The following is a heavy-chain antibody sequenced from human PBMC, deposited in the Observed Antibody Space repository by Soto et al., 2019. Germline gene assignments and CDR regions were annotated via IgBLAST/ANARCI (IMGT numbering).Heavy chain of an antibody. CDR1: GFTFSSYG. Sequence: GGSLRLSCAASGFTFSSYGMHWVRQAPGKGLEWVAVISYDGSNKYYADSVKGRFTISRDNSKNTLYLHMNSLRAEDTALFYFAKGDFVVVPAAIGYYFDYRGQGTLVTVSS. CDR3: AKGDFVVVPAAIGYYFDY. J-gene: IGHJ4*02. D-gene: IGHD2-2*02. V-gene: IGHV3-30*18. CDR2: ISYDGSNK.